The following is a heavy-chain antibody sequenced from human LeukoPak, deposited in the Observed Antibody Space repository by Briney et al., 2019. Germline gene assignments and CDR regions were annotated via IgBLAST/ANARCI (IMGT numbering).Heavy chain of an antibody. J-gene: IGHJ4*02. D-gene: IGHD5-18*01. CDR1: GGSFSGYY. CDR2: INHSGST. CDR3: ARTPIQLWFGFDY. Sequence: NTSETLSLTCAVYGGSFSGYYWSWIRQPPGKGLEWIGEINHSGSTNYNPSLKSRVTISVDTSKNQFSLKLSSVTAADTAVYYCARTPIQLWFGFDYWGQGTLVTASS. V-gene: IGHV4-34*01.